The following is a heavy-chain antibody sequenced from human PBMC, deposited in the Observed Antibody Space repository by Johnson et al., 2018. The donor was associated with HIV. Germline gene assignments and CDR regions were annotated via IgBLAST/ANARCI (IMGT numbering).Heavy chain of an antibody. Sequence: VQLVESGGGVVQPGRSLRLSCAASGFTFSSYAMSWVRQAPGKGLEWVAVISYDGSNKYYADSVKGRFTISRDNSKNTLYLQMNRLRAEDTAVYYCALSGGAAAYDAFNIWGQGTMVTVSS. CDR1: GFTFSSYA. CDR2: ISYDGSNK. V-gene: IGHV3-30*04. CDR3: ALSGGAAAYDAFNI. J-gene: IGHJ3*02. D-gene: IGHD6-13*01.